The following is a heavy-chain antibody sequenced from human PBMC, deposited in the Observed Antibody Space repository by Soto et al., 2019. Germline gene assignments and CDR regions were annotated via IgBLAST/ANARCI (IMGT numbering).Heavy chain of an antibody. CDR1: GFAFRDYS. CDR2: IRGGGGNT. J-gene: IGHJ4*02. D-gene: IGHD6-19*01. Sequence: DVQLLESGGGVVQSGGSLRISRSASGFAFRDYSMHWVRQAPGKGPEWVSAIRGGGGNTYYAGSVNGRFTISRDNSRNTLYLQMHSLRDDDTALYYCAKETYGSGWTLDSWGQGTRATVSS. CDR3: AKETYGSGWTLDS. V-gene: IGHV3-23*01.